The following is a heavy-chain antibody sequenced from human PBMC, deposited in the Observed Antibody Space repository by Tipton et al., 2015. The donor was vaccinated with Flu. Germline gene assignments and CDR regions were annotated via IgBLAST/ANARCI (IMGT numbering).Heavy chain of an antibody. D-gene: IGHD3-10*01. V-gene: IGHV4-59*01. CDR1: GGSISSYY. CDR3: ARSPMVRGVPSGYYYYYYGMDV. Sequence: PGLVKPSETLSLTCTVSGGSISSYYWSWIRQPPGKGLEWIGYIYYSGSTNYNPSLKSRVTISVDTSKNQFSLKLSSVTAADTAVYYCARSPMVRGVPSGYYYYYYGMDVWGQGTTVTVSS. J-gene: IGHJ6*02. CDR2: IYYSGST.